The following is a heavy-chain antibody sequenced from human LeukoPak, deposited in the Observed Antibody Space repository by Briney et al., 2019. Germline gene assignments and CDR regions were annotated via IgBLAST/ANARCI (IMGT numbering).Heavy chain of an antibody. D-gene: IGHD4/OR15-4a*01. V-gene: IGHV4-59*12. Sequence: PSETLSLTCTVSGGSISSYYWSWIRQPPGKGLEWIGEIYHSGSTNYNPSLKSRVTISVDKSKNQFSLKLSSVTAADTAVYYCASDNPYGAYSGAFDIWGQGTMVTVSS. CDR3: ASDNPYGAYSGAFDI. CDR1: GGSISSYY. J-gene: IGHJ3*02. CDR2: IYHSGST.